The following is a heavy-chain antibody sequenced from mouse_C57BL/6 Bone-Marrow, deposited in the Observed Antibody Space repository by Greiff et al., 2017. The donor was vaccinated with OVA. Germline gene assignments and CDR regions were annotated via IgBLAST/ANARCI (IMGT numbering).Heavy chain of an antibody. CDR2: IDPSDSYT. Sequence: QVQLQQPGAELVMPGASVKLSCKASGYTFTSYWMHWVKQRPGQGLEWIGEIDPSDSYTNYNQKFKGKSTLTVDKSSSTAYMQLSSLTSEDSAVYYCAREGGITTVENYLDYWGQGTTLTVSS. V-gene: IGHV1-69*01. D-gene: IGHD1-1*01. CDR1: GYTFTSYW. J-gene: IGHJ2*01. CDR3: AREGGITTVENYLDY.